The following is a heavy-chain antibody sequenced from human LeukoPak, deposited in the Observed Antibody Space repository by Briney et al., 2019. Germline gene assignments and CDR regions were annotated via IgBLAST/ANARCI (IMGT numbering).Heavy chain of an antibody. CDR1: GYSFTSQW. D-gene: IGHD2-21*02. CDR3: ARLIVVVTGRMYFDL. Sequence: GESVKISCKGSGYSFTSQWIGWVRQMPGKGLEWMGIISPGESDTRYSPSFQGQVTISADKSISTAYLQWSSLKASDTAMYYCARLIVVVTGRMYFDLWGRGTLVTVSS. J-gene: IGHJ2*01. CDR2: ISPGESDT. V-gene: IGHV5-51*01.